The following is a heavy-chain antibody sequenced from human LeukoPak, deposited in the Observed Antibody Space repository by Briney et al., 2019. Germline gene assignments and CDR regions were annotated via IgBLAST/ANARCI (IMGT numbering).Heavy chain of an antibody. D-gene: IGHD2-2*01. CDR2: ISYDGSNK. Sequence: PGGSLRLSCAASGFTFSSCAMHWVRQAPGKGLEWVAVISYDGSNKYYADSVKGRFTISRDNSKNTLYLQMNSLRAEDTAVYYCARGYCSSTSCYRRGNWFDPWGQGTLVTVSS. J-gene: IGHJ5*02. CDR1: GFTFSSCA. V-gene: IGHV3-30*04. CDR3: ARGYCSSTSCYRRGNWFDP.